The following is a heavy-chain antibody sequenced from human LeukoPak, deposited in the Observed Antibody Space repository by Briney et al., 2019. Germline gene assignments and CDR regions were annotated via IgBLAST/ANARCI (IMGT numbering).Heavy chain of an antibody. D-gene: IGHD3-16*01. CDR2: IHLSGST. J-gene: IGHJ2*01. CDR3: ARGGVWYFDL. Sequence: PSETLSLTCTVSGGSISFHYWSWIRQPPGEGLEWIGYIHLSGSTYYDPSLRSRVTISGDTSKNQLSTGVNSVTAADTAVYFWARGGVWYFDLWGRGTLVTVSS. CDR1: GGSISFHY. V-gene: IGHV4-59*11.